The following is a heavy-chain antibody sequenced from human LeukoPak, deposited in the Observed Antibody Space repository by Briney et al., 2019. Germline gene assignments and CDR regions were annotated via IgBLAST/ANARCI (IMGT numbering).Heavy chain of an antibody. D-gene: IGHD6-13*01. Sequence: SETLSLTCTVSGGSIGSGGYYWSWIRQHPGKGLEWIGYIYYSGSTYYNPSLKSRVTISVDTSKNQFSLKLSSVTAADTAVYYCARVNIAAAIDYWGQGTLVTVSS. V-gene: IGHV4-31*03. CDR3: ARVNIAAAIDY. J-gene: IGHJ4*02. CDR2: IYYSGST. CDR1: GGSIGSGGYY.